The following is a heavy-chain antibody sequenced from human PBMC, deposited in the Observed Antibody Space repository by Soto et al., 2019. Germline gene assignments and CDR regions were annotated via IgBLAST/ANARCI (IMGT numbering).Heavy chain of an antibody. V-gene: IGHV4-34*01. CDR3: ADQTSAGYFDS. Sequence: SETLSLTCAVYGGSSSSFYWSWIRQSPGKGLEWIGEVNHSGSPIYNPSLKTRVTISLDASRNQFSLTLNSLTAADTAVYYCADQTSAGYFDSWGQGTLVTVSS. CDR2: VNHSGSP. CDR1: GGSSSSFY. J-gene: IGHJ4*02. D-gene: IGHD6-13*01.